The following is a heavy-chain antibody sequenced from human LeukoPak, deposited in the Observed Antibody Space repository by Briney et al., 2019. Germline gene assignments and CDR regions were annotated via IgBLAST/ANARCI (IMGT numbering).Heavy chain of an antibody. V-gene: IGHV3-7*01. CDR1: GFTFSSYW. Sequence: GGSLRLSCAASGFTFSSYWMSWVRQAPGKGLEWVANIKQDGSEKNYVDSVKGRFTISRDNAKNSLYLQMNSLRAEDTAVYYCARVEASGYDYGAFDYWGQGTLVTVSS. D-gene: IGHD5-12*01. CDR2: IKQDGSEK. CDR3: ARVEASGYDYGAFDY. J-gene: IGHJ4*02.